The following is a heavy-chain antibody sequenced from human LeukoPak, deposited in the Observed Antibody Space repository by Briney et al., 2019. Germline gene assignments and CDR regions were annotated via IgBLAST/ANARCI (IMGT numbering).Heavy chain of an antibody. D-gene: IGHD7-27*01. CDR3: AKGLGIYYYGMDV. V-gene: IGHV3-7*03. CDR1: GFTFGDTW. J-gene: IGHJ6*02. CDR2: IKQDGSEK. Sequence: PGGSLRLSCAASGFTFGDTWMNWVRQVPGQGLEWVANIKQDGSEKFYVASVKGRFTISRDNSKNTLYLQMNSLRAEDTAVYYCAKGLGIYYYGMDVWGQGTTVTVSS.